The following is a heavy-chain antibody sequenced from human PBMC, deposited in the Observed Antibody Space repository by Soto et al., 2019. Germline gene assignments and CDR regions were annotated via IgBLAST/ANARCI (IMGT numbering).Heavy chain of an antibody. Sequence: EVQLLESGGGLVQPGGSLRLSCAASGFSFSSYAMGWVRQAPGKRLEWVSIISATDVATYYADSVKGHFIIARDDSRRTLFLQMNSLRAEDTAVYHCVKDVYSGSSGQFDLWGQGTLVTVSS. CDR1: GFSFSSYA. J-gene: IGHJ5*02. CDR3: VKDVYSGSSGQFDL. D-gene: IGHD1-26*01. CDR2: ISATDVAT. V-gene: IGHV3-23*01.